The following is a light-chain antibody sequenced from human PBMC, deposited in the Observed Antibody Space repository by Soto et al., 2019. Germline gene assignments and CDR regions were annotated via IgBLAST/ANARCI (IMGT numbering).Light chain of an antibody. CDR1: QSVTNSY. CDR2: DTS. Sequence: EIVMTQSPVTLSVSPGERATLSCRASQSVTNSYLAWYQQKPGQTPRLLIYDTSIRATGVPARFRGSRSGAEFTLTISSLQSEDFAVYYCQHYVTWPLTFGGGTKVDIK. CDR3: QHYVTWPLT. J-gene: IGKJ4*01. V-gene: IGKV3-15*01.